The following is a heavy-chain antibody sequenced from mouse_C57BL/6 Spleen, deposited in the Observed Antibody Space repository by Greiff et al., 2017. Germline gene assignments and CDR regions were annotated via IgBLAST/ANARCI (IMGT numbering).Heavy chain of an antibody. CDR3: ARSRNWDDFDY. CDR2: IDPSDSYT. CDR1: GYTFTSYW. D-gene: IGHD4-1*01. Sequence: QVQLQQPGAELVMPGASVKLSCKASGYTFTSYWMHWVKQRPGQGLEWIGEIDPSDSYTNYNQKFKGKSTLTVDKSSSTAYMQLSSLTSEDSAVYYCARSRNWDDFDYWGQGTTLTVSS. V-gene: IGHV1-69*01. J-gene: IGHJ2*01.